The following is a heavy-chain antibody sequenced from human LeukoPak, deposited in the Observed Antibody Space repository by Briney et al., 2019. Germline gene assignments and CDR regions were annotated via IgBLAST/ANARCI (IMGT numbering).Heavy chain of an antibody. CDR2: IWYDGSNK. V-gene: IGHV3-33*06. D-gene: IGHD1-7*01. CDR1: GFTFSSYG. J-gene: IGHJ3*02. Sequence: PGRSLRLSCAASGFTFSSYGMHWVRQAPGKGLEWVAVIWYDGSNKYYADSVKGRFTISRDNSKNTLYLQMNSLRAEDTAVHYCAKTYNWNYVIGAFDIWGQGTMVTVSS. CDR3: AKTYNWNYVIGAFDI.